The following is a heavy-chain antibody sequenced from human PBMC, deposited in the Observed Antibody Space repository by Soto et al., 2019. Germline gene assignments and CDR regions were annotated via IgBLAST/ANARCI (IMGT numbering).Heavy chain of an antibody. D-gene: IGHD2-8*01. V-gene: IGHV1-69*13. CDR2: IIPIFGTA. J-gene: IGHJ5*02. Sequence: ASVKVSCKASGGTFSSYAISWVRQAPGQGLEWMGGIIPIFGTANYAQKFQGRVTITADESTSTAYMELSSLRSEDTAVYYCAIANPVCTNGVCYPGWFDPWGQGTLVTVSS. CDR1: GGTFSSYA. CDR3: AIANPVCTNGVCYPGWFDP.